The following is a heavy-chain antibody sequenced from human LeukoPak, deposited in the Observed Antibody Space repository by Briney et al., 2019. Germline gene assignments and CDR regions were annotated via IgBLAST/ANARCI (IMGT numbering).Heavy chain of an antibody. CDR2: MNPNRGNT. Sequence: ASVTVSCKASGYTFTSYDINWVRQATGQGLEWMGWMNPNRGNTGYTQKFQGRVTMTRNTSISTAYMELSSLRSEDTAVYYCARELGAATLFDYWGQGTLVTVSS. V-gene: IGHV1-8*01. CDR3: ARELGAATLFDY. D-gene: IGHD3-16*01. CDR1: GYTFTSYD. J-gene: IGHJ4*02.